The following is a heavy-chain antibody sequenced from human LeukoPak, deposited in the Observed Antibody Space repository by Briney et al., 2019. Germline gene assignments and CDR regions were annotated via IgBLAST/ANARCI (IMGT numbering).Heavy chain of an antibody. CDR3: ARGVWGDAFDI. V-gene: IGHV1-18*01. J-gene: IGHJ3*02. D-gene: IGHD7-27*01. CDR2: ISTFTGNT. CDR1: DYTFYSHG. Sequence: ASVKVPCKASDYTFYSHGVTWVRQAPGQGLEWMGWISTFTGNTNYAQKFQDRVTMTTDTSTSTAYMELRSLRSDDTAMYYCARGVWGDAFDIWGQGTTVTVSS.